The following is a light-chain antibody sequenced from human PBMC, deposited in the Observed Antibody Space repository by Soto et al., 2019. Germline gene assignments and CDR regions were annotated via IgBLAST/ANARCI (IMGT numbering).Light chain of an antibody. J-gene: IGKJ2*01. Sequence: DIQMTQSPSTLAASVGDRVSITCRASQSISSGLAWHQQKPGKAPRLLIYDASTLESGVPSRFSGSGSGTEFTLTISSLQPDDVAPYYCQQYNSYRYTFGQGTKLEI. CDR2: DAS. V-gene: IGKV1-5*01. CDR1: QSISSG. CDR3: QQYNSYRYT.